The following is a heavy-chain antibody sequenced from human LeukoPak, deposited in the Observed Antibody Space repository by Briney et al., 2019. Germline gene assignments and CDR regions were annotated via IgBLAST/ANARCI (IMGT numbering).Heavy chain of an antibody. CDR1: GGSFSGYY. V-gene: IGHV4-34*01. J-gene: IGHJ4*02. CDR3: ASAASRYYYSRQAAAAPDY. D-gene: IGHD6-13*01. CDR2: INHSGST. Sequence: PSETLSLTCAVYGGSFSGYYWSWIRQPPGKGLEWIGEINHSGSTNYNPSLKSRVTISVDTSKNQFSLKLSSVTAADTAVYYCASAASRYYYSRQAAAAPDYWGQGTLVTVSS.